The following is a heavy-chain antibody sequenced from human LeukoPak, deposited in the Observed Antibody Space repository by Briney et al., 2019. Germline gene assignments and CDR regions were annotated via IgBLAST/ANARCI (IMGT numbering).Heavy chain of an antibody. V-gene: IGHV3-11*04. CDR1: GFTFSDYY. CDR2: ISSSGSTI. Sequence: GGSLRLSCAASGFTFSDYYKSWIRQAPGKGLEWVSYISSSGSTIYYADSVKGRFTISRDNAKNSLYLQMNSLRAEDTAVYYCAGRDYYDSSGYYYGFDYWGQGTLVTVSS. D-gene: IGHD3-22*01. J-gene: IGHJ4*02. CDR3: AGRDYYDSSGYYYGFDY.